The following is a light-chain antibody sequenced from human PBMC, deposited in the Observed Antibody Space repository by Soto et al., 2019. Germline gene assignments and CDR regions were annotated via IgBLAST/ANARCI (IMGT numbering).Light chain of an antibody. Sequence: QSVLTQPPSVSGAPGQRVTISCTGSSSNIGAGYDVHWYQQLPGTAPKLLIYGNSNRPSGVPDRFSGSKSGTSASLAITGLQPQDEADHYCQSYDSSRSRVFGGGTKLTVL. V-gene: IGLV1-40*01. J-gene: IGLJ2*01. CDR3: QSYDSSRSRV. CDR2: GNS. CDR1: SSNIGAGYD.